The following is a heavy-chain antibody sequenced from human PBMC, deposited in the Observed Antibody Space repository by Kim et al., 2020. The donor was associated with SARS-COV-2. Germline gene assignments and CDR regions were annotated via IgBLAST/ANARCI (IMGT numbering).Heavy chain of an antibody. CDR2: MNPNSGNT. J-gene: IGHJ6*02. D-gene: IGHD3-9*01. CDR3: ARTIPLSANYDILTGWGWRYYYYYYGMDV. CDR1: GYTFTSYD. Sequence: ASVKVSCKASGYTFTSYDINWVRQATGQGLEWMGWMNPNSGNTGYAQKFQGRVTMTRNTSISTAYMELSSLRSEDTAVYYCARTIPLSANYDILTGWGWRYYYYYYGMDVWGQGTTVTVSS. V-gene: IGHV1-8*01.